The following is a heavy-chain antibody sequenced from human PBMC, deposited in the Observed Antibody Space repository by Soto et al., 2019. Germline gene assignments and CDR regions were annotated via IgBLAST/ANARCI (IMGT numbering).Heavy chain of an antibody. D-gene: IGHD2-15*01. Sequence: EVQLVESGGGLVKPGGSLRLSCAASEFTFSSYSMNWVRQAPGKGLEWVSSISNSGSYIYYADSVRGRFIISRDNAKNSMYQQMNSVRAEKTAVYYCTRGDCRGCSCYFVGYFHMDVWGKGTTVTVSS. CDR3: TRGDCRGCSCYFVGYFHMDV. J-gene: IGHJ6*03. V-gene: IGHV3-21*01. CDR2: ISNSGSYI. CDR1: EFTFSSYS.